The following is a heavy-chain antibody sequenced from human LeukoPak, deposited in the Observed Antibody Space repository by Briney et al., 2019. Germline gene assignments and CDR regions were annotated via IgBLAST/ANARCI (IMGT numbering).Heavy chain of an antibody. V-gene: IGHV3-30*18. CDR2: ISYDGSSR. CDR1: GFIFGTYG. D-gene: IGHD4-23*01. J-gene: IGHJ5*02. CDR3: AKDKSPQLHPQLPSNWFDP. Sequence: PGGSLRLSCAASGFIFGTYGMHWVRQAPGKGLGWEAVISYDGSSRYYADSVKGRFTISRDNSKNTLYLQMDSLRPEDTAVYFCAKDKSPQLHPQLPSNWFDPWGQGTLVTVSS.